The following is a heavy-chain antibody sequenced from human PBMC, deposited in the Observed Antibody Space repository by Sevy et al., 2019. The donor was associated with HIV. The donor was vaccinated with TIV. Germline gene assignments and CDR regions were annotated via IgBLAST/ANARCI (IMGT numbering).Heavy chain of an antibody. D-gene: IGHD3-3*01. Sequence: GGSLRLSCAASGFTFSSYGMHWVRQAPGKGLEWVAVISYDGSNKYYAVSVKGRFTISRDNSKNTLYLQMNSLRAEDTAVYYCAKARYYDFWSELDYWGQGTLVTVSS. V-gene: IGHV3-30*18. J-gene: IGHJ4*02. CDR2: ISYDGSNK. CDR1: GFTFSSYG. CDR3: AKARYYDFWSELDY.